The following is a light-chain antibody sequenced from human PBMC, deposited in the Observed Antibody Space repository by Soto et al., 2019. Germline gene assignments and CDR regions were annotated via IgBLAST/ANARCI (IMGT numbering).Light chain of an antibody. V-gene: IGKV1-5*03. J-gene: IGKJ1*01. Sequence: DIQMTQSPSTLSLSLGGRVTITFVASQTISSWLAWYQQKPGKAPKLLIYKASTLKSGVPSRFSGSGSGTEFTLTISSLQPDDFATYYCQHYNSYSEAFGQGTKVDI. CDR1: QTISSW. CDR2: KAS. CDR3: QHYNSYSEA.